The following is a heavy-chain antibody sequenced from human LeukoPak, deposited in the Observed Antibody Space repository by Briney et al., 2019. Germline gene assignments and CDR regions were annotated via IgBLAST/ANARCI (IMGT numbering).Heavy chain of an antibody. CDR3: ARGGEMATTPYYYYYMDV. D-gene: IGHD5-24*01. CDR1: GFTFDDYG. CDR2: INWNGGST. J-gene: IGHJ6*03. V-gene: IGHV3-20*04. Sequence: PGGSLRLSCAASGFTFDDYGMSWVRQAPGKGLEWVSGINWNGGSTGYADSVKGRFTISRDNAKNSLYLQMNSLRAEDTALYYCARGGEMATTPYYYYYMDVWGKGTTVTVSS.